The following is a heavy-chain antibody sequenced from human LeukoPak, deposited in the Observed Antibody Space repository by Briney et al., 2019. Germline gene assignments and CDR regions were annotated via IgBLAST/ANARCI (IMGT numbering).Heavy chain of an antibody. CDR2: ISDNGGDT. V-gene: IGHV3-23*01. D-gene: IGHD1-1*01. CDR3: GRDWKCDY. J-gene: IGHJ4*02. Sequence: GGSLRLSCAASGFTFNNYPMSWVRPAPGQGLEWVSAISDNGGDTKYADYVNGRFTISRDNSKKTLYLQMNSVRVEDTAIYYCGRDWKCDYWGQGTLVTVSS. CDR1: GFTFNNYP.